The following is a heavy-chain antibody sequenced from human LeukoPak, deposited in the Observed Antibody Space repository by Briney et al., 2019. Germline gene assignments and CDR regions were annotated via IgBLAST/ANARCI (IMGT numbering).Heavy chain of an antibody. D-gene: IGHD1-26*01. J-gene: IGHJ4*02. CDR1: GFTFSSYS. CDR2: ISSSSSYI. CDR3: ARDEGKSGSFPFDY. Sequence: GGSLRLSCAASGFTFSSYSMNWVRQAPGKGLEWVSSISSSSSYIYYADSVKGRFTISRDNAKNSLYLQMNSLRAEDTAVYYCARDEGKSGSFPFDYWGQGTLVTVSS. V-gene: IGHV3-21*01.